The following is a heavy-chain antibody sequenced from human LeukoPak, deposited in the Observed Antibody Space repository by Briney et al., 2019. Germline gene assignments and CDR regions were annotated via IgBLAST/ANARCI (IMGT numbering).Heavy chain of an antibody. V-gene: IGHV4-30-4*01. Sequence: SETLSLTCALSGGSISTEGFYWSWVRQPPGKGLEWIGFIYYSGSTYYSPSLKSRVTISVDTSKNHLSLKLNSVTVADTAVYYCARTKARFYYTTSGYYHDYWGQGTLVTVSS. J-gene: IGHJ4*02. D-gene: IGHD3-22*01. CDR1: GGSISTEGFY. CDR2: IYYSGST. CDR3: ARTKARFYYTTSGYYHDY.